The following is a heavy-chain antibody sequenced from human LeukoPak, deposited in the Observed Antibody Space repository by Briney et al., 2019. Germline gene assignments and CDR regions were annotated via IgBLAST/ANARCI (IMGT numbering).Heavy chain of an antibody. CDR3: ARHAGYSTGWYYFDY. Sequence: SETLSLTCAVYGGSFSGYYWSWIRQPPGKGLEWIGSIYYSGSTYYNPSLKSRVTISVDTSKNQFTLNLSSVTAADTAVYFCARHAGYSTGWYYFDYWGQGTLVTVSS. V-gene: IGHV4-34*01. CDR1: GGSFSGYY. J-gene: IGHJ4*02. D-gene: IGHD6-19*01. CDR2: IYYSGST.